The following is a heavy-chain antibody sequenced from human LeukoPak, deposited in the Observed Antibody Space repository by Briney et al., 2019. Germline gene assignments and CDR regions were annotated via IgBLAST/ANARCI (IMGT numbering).Heavy chain of an antibody. Sequence: SVKVSCKASGGTFSSYAISWVRQAPGQGLEWMGGIIPIFGTANYAQKFQGRVTITADEFTSTAYMELSSLRSEDTAVYYCARETYSSGWFRSQLDPWGQGTLVTVSS. CDR1: GGTFSSYA. CDR2: IIPIFGTA. J-gene: IGHJ5*02. V-gene: IGHV1-69*13. D-gene: IGHD6-19*01. CDR3: ARETYSSGWFRSQLDP.